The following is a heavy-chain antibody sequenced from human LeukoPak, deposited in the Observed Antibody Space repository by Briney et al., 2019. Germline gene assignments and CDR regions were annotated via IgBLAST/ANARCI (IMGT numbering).Heavy chain of an antibody. J-gene: IGHJ3*02. Sequence: GGSLRLSCAASGFTFSSYWMHWVRQAPGKGLVWVSRINTDGSSTSYADSVKGRFTISRDNAKNTLYLQMNSLRAEDTAVYYCARTYDFGRGPPGDAFDNWGPGTWVIVSS. CDR3: ARTYDFGRGPPGDAFDN. CDR1: GFTFSSYW. V-gene: IGHV3-74*01. CDR2: INTDGSST. D-gene: IGHD3-3*01.